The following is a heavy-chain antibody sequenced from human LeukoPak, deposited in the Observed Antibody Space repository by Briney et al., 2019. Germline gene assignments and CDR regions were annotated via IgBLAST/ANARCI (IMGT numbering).Heavy chain of an antibody. CDR3: ARAGLAAARRTHDAFDI. CDR2: MNPNSGNT. CDR1: GYTFTSYD. D-gene: IGHD6-13*01. V-gene: IGHV1-8*03. Sequence: GASVKVSCKASGYTFTSYDINWVRQATGQGLEWMGWMNPNSGNTGYAQKFQGRVTITRNTSISTAYMELSSLRSEDTAVYYCARAGLAAARRTHDAFDIWGQGTMVTVSS. J-gene: IGHJ3*02.